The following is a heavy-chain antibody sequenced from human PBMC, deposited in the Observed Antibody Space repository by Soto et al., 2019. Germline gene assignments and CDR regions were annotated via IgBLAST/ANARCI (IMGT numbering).Heavy chain of an antibody. V-gene: IGHV3-30*18. CDR1: GFTFSSYG. CDR3: VKDGSSGWPYYYGMDV. J-gene: IGHJ6*02. D-gene: IGHD6-19*01. Sequence: PGGSLRLSCAASGFTFSSYGMHWVRQAPGKGLEWVAVISYDGSNKYYADSVKGRFTISRVNSKNTLYLQMSSLRAEDTAVYYCVKDGSSGWPYYYGMDVWGQGTTVTVSS. CDR2: ISYDGSNK.